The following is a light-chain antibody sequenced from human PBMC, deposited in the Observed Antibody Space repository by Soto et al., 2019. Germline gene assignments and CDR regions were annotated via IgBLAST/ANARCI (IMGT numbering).Light chain of an antibody. CDR3: QQYNDWPLT. CDR1: QSISRY. J-gene: IGKJ4*01. Sequence: IVLTQSPGTLSLSPGERTTLSCRASQSISRYLAWYQQKPGQTPRLLIYGASTRPTGIPARFSGSGSGTEFTLTISSLQSEDSAVYYCQQYNDWPLTFGGGTKVDIK. CDR2: GAS. V-gene: IGKV3D-15*01.